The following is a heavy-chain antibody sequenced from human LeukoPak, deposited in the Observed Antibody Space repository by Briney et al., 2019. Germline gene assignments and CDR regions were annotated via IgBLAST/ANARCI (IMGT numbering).Heavy chain of an antibody. CDR2: INHSGST. CDR1: GGSFSGYY. D-gene: IGHD5-18*01. J-gene: IGHJ6*02. CDR3: ARVYGGDTAMVTWPIYYYYYGMDV. Sequence: SETLSLTCAVYGGSFSGYYWSWIRQPPGKGLEWIGEINHSGSTKYNPSLKSRVTISVDTSKNQFSLKLSSVTAADTAVYYCARVYGGDTAMVTWPIYYYYYGMDVWGQETTVTVSS. V-gene: IGHV4-34*01.